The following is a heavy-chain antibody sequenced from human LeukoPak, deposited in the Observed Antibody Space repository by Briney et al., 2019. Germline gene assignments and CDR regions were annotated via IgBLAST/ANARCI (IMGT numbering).Heavy chain of an antibody. J-gene: IGHJ5*02. CDR3: ARERPTIAARSSNWFDP. Sequence: ASVKVSCKASGYTFTSYYMHWVRQAPGQGLEWMGIINPSGGSTSYAQKFQGRVTMTRDTSTSTVYTELSSLRSEDTAVYYCARERPTIAARSSNWFDPWGQGTLVTVSS. V-gene: IGHV1-46*01. D-gene: IGHD6-6*01. CDR1: GYTFTSYY. CDR2: INPSGGST.